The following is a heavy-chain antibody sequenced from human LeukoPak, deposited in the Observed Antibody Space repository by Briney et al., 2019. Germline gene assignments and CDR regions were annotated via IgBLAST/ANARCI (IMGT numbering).Heavy chain of an antibody. Sequence: SVTVSCKASGGTFSSYAISWVRQAPGQGLEWMGGIIPIFGTANYAQKFQGRVTITADESTSTAYMELSSLRSEDTAVYYCARDTDSSGYYSPWGQGTLVTVSS. CDR1: GGTFSSYA. D-gene: IGHD3-22*01. J-gene: IGHJ5*02. CDR2: IIPIFGTA. CDR3: ARDTDSSGYYSP. V-gene: IGHV1-69*13.